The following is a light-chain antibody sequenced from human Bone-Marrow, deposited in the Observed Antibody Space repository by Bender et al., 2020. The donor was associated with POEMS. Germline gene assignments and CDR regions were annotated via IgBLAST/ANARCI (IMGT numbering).Light chain of an antibody. Sequence: QSVLTQPPSASGTPGQRVTISCSGGSSNIGAHAVNWYQHLPGTAPKLLIYSSHRRPSEVPDRFSGSRSGTSASLAMSWLQSEDEADYDCAVWDDSLNGWVFGGGTKLTVL. CDR2: SSH. V-gene: IGLV1-44*01. CDR1: SSNIGAHA. CDR3: AVWDDSLNGWV. J-gene: IGLJ3*02.